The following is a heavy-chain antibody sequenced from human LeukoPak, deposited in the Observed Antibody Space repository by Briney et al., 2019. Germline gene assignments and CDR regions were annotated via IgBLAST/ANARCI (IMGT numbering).Heavy chain of an antibody. D-gene: IGHD3-10*01. J-gene: IGHJ6*04. CDR2: ISSSGSTI. CDR3: ARDYGYYGSAIYYLYYYYGMYV. V-gene: IGHV3-48*03. Sequence: GGSLRLSCAASGFTFSSYEMNWVRQAPGNGLECFSYISSSGSTISYADSVKGRFTISRDNAKNSLYQQMNSLGAEDTAVYYCARDYGYYGSAIYYLYYYYGMYVWGKGTTVTVAS. CDR1: GFTFSSYE.